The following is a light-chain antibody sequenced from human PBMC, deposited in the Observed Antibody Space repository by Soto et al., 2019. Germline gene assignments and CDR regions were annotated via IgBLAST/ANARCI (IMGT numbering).Light chain of an antibody. CDR1: SSDVGGYNF. CDR2: DVT. V-gene: IGLV2-11*01. J-gene: IGLJ3*02. Sequence: QSVLTQPRSVSGSPGQSVTISCTGTSSDVGGYNFVSWYQQHPGKAPKVMIYDVTKRPSGVPDRFSGSKSGNTASLTISGLQAEDEADYYCCSYAATYSWVFGGGTKLTVL. CDR3: CSYAATYSWV.